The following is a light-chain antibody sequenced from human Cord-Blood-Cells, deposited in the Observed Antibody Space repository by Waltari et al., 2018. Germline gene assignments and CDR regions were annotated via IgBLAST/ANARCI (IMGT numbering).Light chain of an antibody. Sequence: QSALTQPASVSGSPGQSITISCTGTSSDVGGYNYVSWYQQHPGKAPKLMIYDVSNRPSGVSNRFSGSKSGNTASLTISGLHAENEADYYCSSYPSSSTLVFGEGTKLTVL. CDR1: SSDVGGYNY. CDR3: SSYPSSSTLV. J-gene: IGLJ3*02. V-gene: IGLV2-14*03. CDR2: DVS.